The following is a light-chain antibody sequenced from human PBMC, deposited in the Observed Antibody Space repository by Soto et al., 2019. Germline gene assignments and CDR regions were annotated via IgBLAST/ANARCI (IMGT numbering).Light chain of an antibody. Sequence: QSALTQPASVSGSPGQSITISCTGTSSDVGGYNYVSWYQQHPGKAPKLMIYDVSSRPSGVSNRFSGSKSGNTASLTISGLLAEDEADYYCSSYTLSYTRGGYVFGTGTKLTVL. CDR3: SSYTLSYTRGGYV. CDR1: SSDVGGYNY. CDR2: DVS. V-gene: IGLV2-14*01. J-gene: IGLJ1*01.